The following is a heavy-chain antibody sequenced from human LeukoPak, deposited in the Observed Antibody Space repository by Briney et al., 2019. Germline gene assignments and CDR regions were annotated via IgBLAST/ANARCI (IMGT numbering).Heavy chain of an antibody. J-gene: IGHJ5*02. Sequence: GGSLRLSCGASGFIFSSSWMSWGRQAPGKGREWGAKIKEDRSENSYVDSVKGRFTISRDNAKNSLHLQMNSLRAEDTAVYYCVSVGWLEGLTNWFDHWGQGTLVTVSS. CDR3: VSVGWLEGLTNWFDH. CDR1: GFIFSSSW. V-gene: IGHV3-7*01. D-gene: IGHD1-1*01. CDR2: IKEDRSEN.